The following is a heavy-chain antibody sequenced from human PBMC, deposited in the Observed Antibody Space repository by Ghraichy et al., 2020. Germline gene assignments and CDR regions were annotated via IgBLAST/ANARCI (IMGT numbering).Heavy chain of an antibody. Sequence: LSLTCAASGFTFGSYTFNWVRQAPGKGLEWVSSISSGSGYIYYADSVKGRFTISRDNAKNSLYLQMNSLRAEDAALYYCARDAYDFWNGYHLDHWGQGTLVTVSS. CDR3: ARDAYDFWNGYHLDH. D-gene: IGHD3-3*01. J-gene: IGHJ4*02. V-gene: IGHV3-21*01. CDR2: ISSGSGYI. CDR1: GFTFGSYT.